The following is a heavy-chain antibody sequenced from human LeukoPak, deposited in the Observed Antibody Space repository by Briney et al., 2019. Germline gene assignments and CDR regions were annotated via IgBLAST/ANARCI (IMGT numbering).Heavy chain of an antibody. Sequence: PSETLSLTCTVSGGSISSYYWSWIRQPPGKGLEWIGNIYYSGSTKYNPSLKSRVTISVDSSKNQFSLRLSSVTAADTAVYYCARHISAASRFDYWGQGSLVTVSS. CDR2: IYYSGST. J-gene: IGHJ4*02. D-gene: IGHD6-13*01. CDR1: GGSISSYY. V-gene: IGHV4-59*08. CDR3: ARHISAASRFDY.